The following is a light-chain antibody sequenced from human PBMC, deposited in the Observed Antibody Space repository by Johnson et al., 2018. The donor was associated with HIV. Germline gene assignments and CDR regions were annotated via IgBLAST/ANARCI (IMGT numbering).Light chain of an antibody. CDR1: SSNIGNNY. CDR2: DNN. J-gene: IGLJ1*01. CDR3: GTWDSSLSAGGYV. V-gene: IGLV1-51*01. Sequence: QSVLTQPPSVSAAPGQKVTISCSGSSSNIGNNYVSWYQQLPGTAPKLLIYDNNKRPSGIPDRFSGSKSGTSATLGITGLQTGDEADYYFGTWDSSLSAGGYVFGTGTKVTVL.